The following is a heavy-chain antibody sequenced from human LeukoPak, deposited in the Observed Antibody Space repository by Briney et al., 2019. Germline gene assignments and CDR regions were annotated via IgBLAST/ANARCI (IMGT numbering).Heavy chain of an antibody. Sequence: GGSLRLSCAASGFTFSNYAMSWVRQAPGKGLEWVSLISGSGVGTYYAASVKGRFTISRDNSKNTLYLQMNSLRAEDTAVYYCAKVYSRDYGGNSFFDYWGQGTLVTVSS. D-gene: IGHD4-23*01. J-gene: IGHJ4*02. CDR2: ISGSGVGT. CDR1: GFTFSNYA. V-gene: IGHV3-23*01. CDR3: AKVYSRDYGGNSFFDY.